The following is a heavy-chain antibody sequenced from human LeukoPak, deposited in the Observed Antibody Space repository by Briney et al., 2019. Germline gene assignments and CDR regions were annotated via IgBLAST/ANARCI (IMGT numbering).Heavy chain of an antibody. CDR1: VYTFTSYD. CDR3: ARDRNPVDY. Sequence: ASVKVSFTSSVYTFTSYDINWVRQAPGQGLERMGWMNPNSGNTGYAQKFQGRVTMTRNTSISTAYMELSSLRSEDTAVYYCARDRNPVDYWGQGTLVTVSS. V-gene: IGHV1-8*01. J-gene: IGHJ4*02. CDR2: MNPNSGNT.